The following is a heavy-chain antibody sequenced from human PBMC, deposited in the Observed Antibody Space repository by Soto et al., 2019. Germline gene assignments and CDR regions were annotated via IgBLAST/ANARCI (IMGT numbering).Heavy chain of an antibody. Sequence: EVQLVESGGGLIQPGGSLRLSCAASGFTVSRNYMCWVRQAPGKGLEWVSVFYSDGSSYHADSVKGRFTISRDNSKNTLYLQMNSLRAEDTAFYYCATVVSSGYQDYWGQGTLGTVSS. CDR2: FYSDGSS. CDR3: ATVVSSGYQDY. D-gene: IGHD3-22*01. CDR1: GFTVSRNY. J-gene: IGHJ4*02. V-gene: IGHV3-53*01.